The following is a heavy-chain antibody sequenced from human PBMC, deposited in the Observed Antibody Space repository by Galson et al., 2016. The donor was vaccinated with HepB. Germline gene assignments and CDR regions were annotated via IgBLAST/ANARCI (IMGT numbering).Heavy chain of an antibody. D-gene: IGHD1-7*01. V-gene: IGHV1-58*01. CDR1: GFPFSSSA. CDR3: TADIMVPGSTLSLLGY. CDR2: IIVGRDTT. Sequence: SVKVSCKASGFPFSSSAVQWVRQARGQRLEWVGWIIVGRDTTNYAQKFQGRVTFTRDMSTSTAYMELSSLRSEDTAVYFCTADIMVPGSTLSLLGYWGQGTLVTVSS. J-gene: IGHJ4*02.